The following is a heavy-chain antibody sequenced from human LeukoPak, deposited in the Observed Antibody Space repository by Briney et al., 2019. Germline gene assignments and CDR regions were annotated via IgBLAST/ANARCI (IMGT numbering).Heavy chain of an antibody. D-gene: IGHD6-19*01. Sequence: GGSLRLSCAASGFTFDDYAMHWVRQAPGKGLEWVSGISWNSGSIGYADSVKGRFTISRDNAKNSLYLQMNSLGAEDTALYYCAKDISSGWYYYYYMDVWGKGTTVTISS. CDR2: ISWNSGSI. V-gene: IGHV3-9*01. CDR3: AKDISSGWYYYYYMDV. CDR1: GFTFDDYA. J-gene: IGHJ6*03.